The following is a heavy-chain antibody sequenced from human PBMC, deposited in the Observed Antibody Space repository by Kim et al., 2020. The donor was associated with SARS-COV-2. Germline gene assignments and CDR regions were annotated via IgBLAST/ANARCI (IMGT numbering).Heavy chain of an antibody. V-gene: IGHV1-46*01. D-gene: IGHD4-17*01. Sequence: ASVKVSCKASGYTFTSYYMHWVRQAPGQGLEWMGIINPSGGSTSYAQKFQGRVTMTRDTSTSTVYMELSSLRSEDTAVYYCARDPPLVRGPLRGGSYGMDVWGQGTTVTVSS. J-gene: IGHJ6*02. CDR2: INPSGGST. CDR3: ARDPPLVRGPLRGGSYGMDV. CDR1: GYTFTSYY.